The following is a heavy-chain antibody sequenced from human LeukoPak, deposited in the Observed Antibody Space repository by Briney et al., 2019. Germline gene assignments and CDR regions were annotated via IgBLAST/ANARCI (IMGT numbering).Heavy chain of an antibody. J-gene: IGHJ6*02. CDR3: ARDSYCGGDCSPGGYYYYGMDV. D-gene: IGHD2-21*02. CDR2: ISAYNGNT. Sequence: ASVKVSCKASGYTFTSYGISWVRQAPGQGLEWMGWISAYNGNTNYAQKLQGRVTMTTDTSTSTAYMELRSLRSDDTAVYYCARDSYCGGDCSPGGYYYYGMDVWGQGTTVTVSS. CDR1: GYTFTSYG. V-gene: IGHV1-18*01.